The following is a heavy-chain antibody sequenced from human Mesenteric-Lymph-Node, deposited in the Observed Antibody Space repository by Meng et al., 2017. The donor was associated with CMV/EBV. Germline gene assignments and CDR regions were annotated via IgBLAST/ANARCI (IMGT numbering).Heavy chain of an antibody. V-gene: IGHV4-38-2*02. CDR2: VYHSGTT. Sequence: SETLSLTCIVSGYSISSGYYWGWIRQPPGKGLEWIGNVYHSGTTYYSPSLKSRVKISVDTSKNQFSLRVNSVTAADTAVYYCARRDYYGSSHDYWGQGTLVTVSS. CDR3: ARRDYYGSSHDY. D-gene: IGHD3-10*01. J-gene: IGHJ4*02. CDR1: GYSISSGYY.